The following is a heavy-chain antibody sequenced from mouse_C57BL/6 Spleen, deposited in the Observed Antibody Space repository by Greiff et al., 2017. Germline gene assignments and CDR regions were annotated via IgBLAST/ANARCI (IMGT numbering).Heavy chain of an antibody. V-gene: IGHV5-6*01. D-gene: IGHD1-1*01. Sequence: EVQGVESGGDLVKPGGSLKLSCAASGFTFSSYGMSWVRQTPDKRLEWVATISSGGSYTYYPDSVKGRFTISRDYAKNTLYLQMSSLKSEDTAMYYCARLNYYGSSHLYFGVWGTGTTVTV. CDR2: ISSGGSYT. J-gene: IGHJ1*03. CDR3: ARLNYYGSSHLYFGV. CDR1: GFTFSSYG.